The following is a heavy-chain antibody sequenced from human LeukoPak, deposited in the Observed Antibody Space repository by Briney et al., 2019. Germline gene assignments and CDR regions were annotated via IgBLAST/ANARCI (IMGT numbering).Heavy chain of an antibody. CDR1: GFTFTDYW. CDR2: ITIDGSDT. CDR3: ASGGDAFSTYY. J-gene: IGHJ4*02. Sequence: HPGGSLRLSCVASGFTFTDYWMHWARQTPGKGLVWVSRITIDGSDTTYADSVKGRFTISRDNAQNTVYLQMNSLRAEDTAIYYCASGGDAFSTYYWGQGTLVTVSS. D-gene: IGHD2-21*01. V-gene: IGHV3-74*01.